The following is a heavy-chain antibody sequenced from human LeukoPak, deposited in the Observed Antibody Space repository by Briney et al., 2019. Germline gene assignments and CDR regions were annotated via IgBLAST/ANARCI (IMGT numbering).Heavy chain of an antibody. CDR3: AALGVAATVHFFHF. V-gene: IGHV1-69*01. D-gene: IGHD1-1*01. J-gene: IGHJ4*02. CDR2: FMPEFDSA. Sequence: SVKVSCKASGDTFNAYAISWVRQAPGQGLEWMGVFMPEFDSANYEEKFQGRATFSADLSTSTAYLELTSLTSDDTAVYYCAALGVAATVHFFHFWGQGSLVTVSS. CDR1: GDTFNAYA.